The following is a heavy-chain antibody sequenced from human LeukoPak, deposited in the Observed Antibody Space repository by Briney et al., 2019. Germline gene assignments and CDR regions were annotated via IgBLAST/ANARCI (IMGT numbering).Heavy chain of an antibody. CDR1: GFTFSSYG. CDR2: IRYDGGNK. D-gene: IGHD3-9*01. V-gene: IGHV3-30*02. Sequence: PRGSLRLSCAASGFTFSSYGMHWVRQAPGKGLEWVAFIRYDGGNKYYADSVKGRFTISRDNSKNTLYLQMNSLRAEDTAVYYCAKDLERRYFDWVPIGYWGQGTLVTVSS. J-gene: IGHJ4*02. CDR3: AKDLERRYFDWVPIGY.